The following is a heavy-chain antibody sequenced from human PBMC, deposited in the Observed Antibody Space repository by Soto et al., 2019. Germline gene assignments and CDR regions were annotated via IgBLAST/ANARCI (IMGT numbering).Heavy chain of an antibody. CDR2: IYYTGST. CDR3: TTRPSSVGWFDP. Sequence: SETLSLTCSISGGSISSYYWTWIRQPPGKGLEWIGNIYYTGSTNYSHSLKSRVTISIDTSKNQFSLQLTSVTAADTAMYYCTTRPSSVGWFDPWGQGTMVTVSA. V-gene: IGHV4-59*01. CDR1: GGSISSYY. J-gene: IGHJ5*02. D-gene: IGHD6-6*01.